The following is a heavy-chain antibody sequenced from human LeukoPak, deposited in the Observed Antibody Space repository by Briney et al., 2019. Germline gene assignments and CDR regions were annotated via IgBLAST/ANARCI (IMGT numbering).Heavy chain of an antibody. CDR1: GYTFTSYY. Sequence: ASVKVSCKASGYTFTSYYMHWVRQAPGQGLEWMGIINPSGGSTSYAQKFQGRVTMTRDTSISTAYMELSRLRSDDTAVYYCARVLVHYDILTGYYLPDYWGQGTLVTVSS. V-gene: IGHV1-46*01. CDR3: ARVLVHYDILTGYYLPDY. CDR2: INPSGGST. J-gene: IGHJ4*02. D-gene: IGHD3-9*01.